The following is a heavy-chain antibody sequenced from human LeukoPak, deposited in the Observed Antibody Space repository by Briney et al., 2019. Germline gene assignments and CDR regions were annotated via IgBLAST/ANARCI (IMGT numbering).Heavy chain of an antibody. V-gene: IGHV5-51*01. CDR2: IYPGESET. J-gene: IGHJ4*02. CDR3: ARLDEGFYYDGTGFNF. Sequence: GESLKISCRASGYIFTNYRIAWVRQMPGKGLVGMGIIYPGESETTYSPSFQGQVTISADKSIRAAYLQWDTLKASDTAMYYCARLDEGFYYDGTGFNFWGQGTLVTVSS. D-gene: IGHD3-22*01. CDR1: GYIFTNYR.